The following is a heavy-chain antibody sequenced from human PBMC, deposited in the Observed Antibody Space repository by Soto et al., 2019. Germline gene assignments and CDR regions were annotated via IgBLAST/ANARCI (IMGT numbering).Heavy chain of an antibody. CDR1: GFTFSSYA. V-gene: IGHV3-23*01. CDR3: AKDRGDGYNHRHFDY. CDR2: ISGSGGST. J-gene: IGHJ4*02. D-gene: IGHD5-12*01. Sequence: GGSLRLSCAASGFTFSSYAMSWVRQAPGKGLEWVSAISGSGGSTYYADSVKGRFTISRDNSKNTLYLQMNSLRAEDTAVYYCAKDRGDGYNHRHFDYWGQGTLVTVSS.